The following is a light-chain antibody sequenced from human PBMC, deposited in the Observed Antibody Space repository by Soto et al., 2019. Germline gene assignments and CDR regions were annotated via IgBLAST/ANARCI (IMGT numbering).Light chain of an antibody. Sequence: DLQMTQCPSSVSASVGDRVTITCRASQDISSCLAWYQQKSGKAPNLLIYAASSLQSGVPSRFSGSGSGTEFTLTISSLQPDDFATYYCQHYNSYSEAFGQGTKVDIK. CDR1: QDISSC. CDR3: QHYNSYSEA. J-gene: IGKJ1*01. V-gene: IGKV1D-16*01. CDR2: AAS.